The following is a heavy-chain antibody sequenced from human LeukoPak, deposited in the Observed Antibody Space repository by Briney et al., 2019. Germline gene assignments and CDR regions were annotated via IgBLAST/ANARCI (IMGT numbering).Heavy chain of an antibody. CDR2: IYYSGST. Sequence: SQTLSLTCTVSGGSISSGGYYWSWIRQPPGKGLEWIGSIYYSGSTYYNPSLKSRVTISVDTSKNQLSLKLSSVTAEDTAVYYCAKIYQDSCAYHCAPDYWGQGTLVTVSS. CDR3: AKIYQDSCAYHCAPDY. V-gene: IGHV4-39*07. D-gene: IGHD3-22*01. CDR1: GGSISSGGYY. J-gene: IGHJ4*02.